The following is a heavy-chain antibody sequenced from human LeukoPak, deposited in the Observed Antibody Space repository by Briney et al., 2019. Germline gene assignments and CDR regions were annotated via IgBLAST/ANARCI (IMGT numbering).Heavy chain of an antibody. J-gene: IGHJ4*02. Sequence: ASVKVSCKASGYTVTGYYMHWVRQAPGQGLEWMGWINPNSGGTNYAQKFQGRVTMTRDTSISTAYMELSRLRSDDTAVYYCASPEGSSTSCYNCFDYWGQGTLVTVSS. D-gene: IGHD2-2*02. CDR3: ASPEGSSTSCYNCFDY. V-gene: IGHV1-2*02. CDR1: GYTVTGYY. CDR2: INPNSGGT.